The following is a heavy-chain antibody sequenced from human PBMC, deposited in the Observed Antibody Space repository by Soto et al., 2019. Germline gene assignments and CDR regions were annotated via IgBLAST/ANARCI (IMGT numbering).Heavy chain of an antibody. CDR1: GFTFSSYA. CDR3: ANIADERTPFGPVTDY. D-gene: IGHD6-13*01. CDR2: ISGSGGST. Sequence: PGGSRRLSCAASGFTFSSYAMSWVRQAPGKGLEWVSAISGSGGSTYYADSVKGRFTISRDNSKNTLYLQMNSLRAEDTAVYYCANIADERTPFGPVTDYWGQGTLVTVSS. J-gene: IGHJ4*02. V-gene: IGHV3-23*01.